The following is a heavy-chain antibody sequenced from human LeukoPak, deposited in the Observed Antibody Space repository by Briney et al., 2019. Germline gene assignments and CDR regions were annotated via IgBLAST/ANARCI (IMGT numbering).Heavy chain of an antibody. CDR2: ISGSGSDT. D-gene: IGHD1-14*01. Sequence: GGSLRLACAASGFTFSIYAMSWVRQAPGKGLEWVSAISGSGSDTYYADSVKGRFTISRDNPKNTLYLQMNSLRAEDTAVYYCTNRNWEPNFDYWGQGTLVTVSS. V-gene: IGHV3-23*01. CDR3: TNRNWEPNFDY. J-gene: IGHJ4*02. CDR1: GFTFSIYA.